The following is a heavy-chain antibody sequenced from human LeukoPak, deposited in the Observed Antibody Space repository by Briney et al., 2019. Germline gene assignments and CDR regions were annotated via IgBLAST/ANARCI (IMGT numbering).Heavy chain of an antibody. Sequence: GGSLRLSCAASGFTFSSYSMNWVRQAPGKGLEWVSSISSSSSYIYYADSVKGRFTISRDNAKNSLYLQMNSLRAEHTAVYYCATKEGYYYDSSGYLFDYWGQGTLVTVSP. V-gene: IGHV3-21*01. CDR1: GFTFSSYS. D-gene: IGHD3-22*01. CDR2: ISSSSSYI. CDR3: ATKEGYYYDSSGYLFDY. J-gene: IGHJ4*02.